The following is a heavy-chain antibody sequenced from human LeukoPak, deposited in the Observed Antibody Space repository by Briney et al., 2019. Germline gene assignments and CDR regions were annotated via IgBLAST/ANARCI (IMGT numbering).Heavy chain of an antibody. D-gene: IGHD2-2*01. V-gene: IGHV4-34*01. Sequence: SETLSLTCAVYGGSFSGYYWSWIRQPPGKGLEWIGEINHSGSTNYNPSLKSRVTISVDTSKNQFSLKLSPVTAADTAVYYCARDRYCSSTSCLPFDYWGQGTLVTVSS. CDR1: GGSFSGYY. CDR3: ARDRYCSSTSCLPFDY. J-gene: IGHJ4*02. CDR2: INHSGST.